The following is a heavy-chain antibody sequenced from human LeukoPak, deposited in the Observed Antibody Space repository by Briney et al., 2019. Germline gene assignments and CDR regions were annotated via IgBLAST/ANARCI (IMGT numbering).Heavy chain of an antibody. D-gene: IGHD4-17*01. CDR3: ARTGSTVTMLYPFDP. CDR2: IYYSGST. V-gene: IGHV4-59*01. J-gene: IGHJ5*02. Sequence: SETLSLTCTVSGGSIRSYYWSWIRQPPGKGLEWIGYIYYSGSTNYNPSLKSRVSISVDTSKNQFSLKLSSVTAADTAVYYCARTGSTVTMLYPFDPWGQGTLVTVSS. CDR1: GGSIRSYY.